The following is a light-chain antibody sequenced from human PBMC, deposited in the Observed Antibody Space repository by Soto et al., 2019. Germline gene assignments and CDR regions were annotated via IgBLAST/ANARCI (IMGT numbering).Light chain of an antibody. V-gene: IGLV1-40*01. J-gene: IGLJ1*01. Sequence: QSVLTQPPSVSGAPGQMVTISCTGSSSNIGAGYDVHWYQQLPGTAPKLLIYDNSNRPSGVPDRFSGSKSGTSASLAITGLQAEDGADYYCQSYDSSLSGYVFGTGTKVTVL. CDR2: DNS. CDR1: SSNIGAGYD. CDR3: QSYDSSLSGYV.